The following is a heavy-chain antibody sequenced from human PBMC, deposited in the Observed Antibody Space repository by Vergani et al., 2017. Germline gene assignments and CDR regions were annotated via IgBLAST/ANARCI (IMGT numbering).Heavy chain of an antibody. J-gene: IGHJ4*02. CDR1: GGSISSYY. V-gene: IGHV4-59*01. D-gene: IGHD6-19*01. CDR2: IYYSGST. CDR3: ARDVLGSGWYGVGY. Sequence: QVQLQESGPGLVKPSETLSLTCTVSGGSISSYYWSWIRQPPGKGLEWIGYIYYSGSTNYNPSLKSRVTISVDTSKNQFSLKLSSVTAADTAVYYCARDVLGSGWYGVGYWGQGTLVTVSS.